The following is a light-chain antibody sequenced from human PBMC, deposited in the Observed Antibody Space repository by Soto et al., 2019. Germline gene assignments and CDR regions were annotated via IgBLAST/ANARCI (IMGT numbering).Light chain of an antibody. J-gene: IGKJ1*01. CDR2: DAS. CDR1: ESVSIY. CDR3: QQRSNWPWTT. V-gene: IGKV3-11*01. Sequence: EIVLTQSPATLSLSPGESATLSCRASESVSIYISWYQQKPAQAPRLLIYDASNRATGIPTRFSGSGSWTAFSLTISSLEPEDFAVYYCQQRSNWPWTTFGQGTRVELK.